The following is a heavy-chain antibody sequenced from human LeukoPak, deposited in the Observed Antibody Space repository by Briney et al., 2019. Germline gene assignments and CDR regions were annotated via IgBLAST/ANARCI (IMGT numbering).Heavy chain of an antibody. D-gene: IGHD6-13*01. V-gene: IGHV3-33*01. CDR2: IWYDGSNK. CDR1: GFTFSSYG. J-gene: IGHJ4*02. CDR3: ARDGYSKKIDY. Sequence: GGSLRLSCAASGFTFSSYGMHWVRQAPGKGLEWVAVIWYDGSNKYYADSVKGRFTISRDNSKNTLYLQMNSLRAEDTAVYYCARDGYSKKIDYWGQGTLVTVSS.